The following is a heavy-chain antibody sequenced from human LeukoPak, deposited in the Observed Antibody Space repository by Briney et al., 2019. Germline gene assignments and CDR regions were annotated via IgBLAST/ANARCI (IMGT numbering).Heavy chain of an antibody. J-gene: IGHJ6*02. Sequence: SETLSLTCTVSGGSISSYYWSWIRQPPGKGLEWIGYIYYSGSTNYNPSLKSRVTISVDTSKNQFSLKLSSVTAADTAVYYCARLRRSSAYYYYGMDVWGQGTTVTVSS. CDR3: ARLRRSSAYYYYGMDV. CDR2: IYYSGST. CDR1: GGSISSYY. V-gene: IGHV4-59*08.